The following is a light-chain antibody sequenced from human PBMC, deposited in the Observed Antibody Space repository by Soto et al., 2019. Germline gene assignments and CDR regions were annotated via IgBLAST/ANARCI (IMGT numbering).Light chain of an antibody. V-gene: IGLV3-9*01. J-gene: IGLJ3*02. CDR1: NIGSKN. Sequence: SYEMTQPLSVSVALGQTARSTCGGNNIGSKNVHWYQQQPGQAPVLGIYRDSNRPSGIPERFSGSNSGNTATRTISRAQAVNEADYYVQVWDSRTARVFGGGTALTVL. CDR3: QVWDSRTARV. CDR2: RDS.